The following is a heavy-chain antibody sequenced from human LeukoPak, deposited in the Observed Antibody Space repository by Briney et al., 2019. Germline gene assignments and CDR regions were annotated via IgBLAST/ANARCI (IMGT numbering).Heavy chain of an antibody. CDR1: GYSISSGYY. V-gene: IGHV4-38-2*02. CDR3: AREYYDFWSGHTPNFDY. J-gene: IGHJ4*02. CDR2: IYRSGST. D-gene: IGHD3-3*01. Sequence: SETLSLTXTVSGYSISSGYYWGWIRQPPGKGLEWIGSIYRSGSTYYNPSLKSRVTISVDTSKNQFSLKLSSVTAADTAVYYCAREYYDFWSGHTPNFDYWGQGILVTVSS.